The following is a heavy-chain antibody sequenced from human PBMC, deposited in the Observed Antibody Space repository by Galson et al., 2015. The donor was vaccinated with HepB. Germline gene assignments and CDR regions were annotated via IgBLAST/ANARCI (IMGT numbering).Heavy chain of an antibody. V-gene: IGHV1-18*04. CDR3: ARVGGDSVVSNWFDP. CDR1: GYTFTRDG. Sequence: SVKVSCKASGYTFTRDGITWVRQAPGQGLEWMGWTSVYSGYTNYAQKFQGRVTLTTDTSTSTAYMEVTNLRFDDTAVYFCARVGGDSVVSNWFDPWGQGTLVTV. D-gene: IGHD3-10*01. J-gene: IGHJ5*02. CDR2: TSVYSGYT.